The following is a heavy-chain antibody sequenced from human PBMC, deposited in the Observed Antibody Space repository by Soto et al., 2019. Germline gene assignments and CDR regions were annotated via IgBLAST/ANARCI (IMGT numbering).Heavy chain of an antibody. Sequence: GGSLRLSCAASGFTFSSYSMNWVRQAPGKGLEWVSSISSSSSYIYYADSVKGRFTISRDNAKNSLYLQMNSLRAEDTAVYYCARNADSSGWYGGWFDPWGQGTLVTVSS. CDR3: ARNADSSGWYGGWFDP. D-gene: IGHD6-19*01. CDR1: GFTFSSYS. V-gene: IGHV3-21*01. CDR2: ISSSSSYI. J-gene: IGHJ5*02.